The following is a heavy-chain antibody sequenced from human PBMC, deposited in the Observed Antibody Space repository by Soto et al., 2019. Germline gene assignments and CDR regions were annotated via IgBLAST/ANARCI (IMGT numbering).Heavy chain of an antibody. Sequence: PSETLSLTCNVSGGSIAGLNFYGAWIRQPPGKGLEWIGSIYYTGSTYYSPSLKSRVTISVDTSKHQFSLKLSSVTAADTAVYYRESDIYMTLVQSEALVQYYFYDWGQGTLVTVSS. J-gene: IGHJ4*02. D-gene: IGHD6-6*01. V-gene: IGHV4-39*07. CDR1: GGSIAGLNFY. CDR2: IYYTGST. CDR3: ESDIYMTLVQSEALVQYYFYD.